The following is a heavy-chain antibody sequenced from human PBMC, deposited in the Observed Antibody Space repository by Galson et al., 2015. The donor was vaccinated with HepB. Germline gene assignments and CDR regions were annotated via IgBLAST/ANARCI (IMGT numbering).Heavy chain of an antibody. CDR3: AKNAPLGATIRDFDY. J-gene: IGHJ4*02. CDR1: GFTFSSYG. V-gene: IGHV3-30*18. CDR2: ISYDGSNK. D-gene: IGHD1-26*01. Sequence: SLRLSCAASGFTFSSYGMHWVRQAPGKGLEWVAVISYDGSNKYYADSVKGRFTISRDNSKNTLYLQMNSLRAEDTAVYYCAKNAPLGATIRDFDYWGQGTLVTVSS.